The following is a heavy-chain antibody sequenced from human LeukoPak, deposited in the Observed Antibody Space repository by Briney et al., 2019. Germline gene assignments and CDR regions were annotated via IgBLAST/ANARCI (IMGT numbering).Heavy chain of an antibody. CDR1: GFTFSSYA. V-gene: IGHV3-23*01. J-gene: IGHJ4*02. CDR3: AKDLGVTMVRGVYFDY. Sequence: GGSLRLSCAASGFTFSSYAMSWVRQAPGKGLEWVSAISGSGGSTYYADSVKGRFTISRDNSKNTLYLQMNSLRAEDTAVYYCAKDLGVTMVRGVYFDYWGQGTLVTVSS. CDR2: ISGSGGST. D-gene: IGHD3-10*01.